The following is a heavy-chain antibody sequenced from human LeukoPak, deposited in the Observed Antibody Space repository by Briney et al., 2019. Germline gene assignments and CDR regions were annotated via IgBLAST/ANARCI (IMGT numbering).Heavy chain of an antibody. CDR3: ARITYYYDSSGYYYYYYYMDV. Sequence: GESLKISCKGSGYSFTSYWIGWVCQMPGKGLEWMGIIYPGDSDTRYSPSFQGQVTISADKSISTAYLQWSSLKASDTAMYYCARITYYYDSSGYYYYYYYMDVWGKGTTVTVSS. CDR1: GYSFTSYW. D-gene: IGHD3-22*01. CDR2: IYPGDSDT. J-gene: IGHJ6*03. V-gene: IGHV5-51*01.